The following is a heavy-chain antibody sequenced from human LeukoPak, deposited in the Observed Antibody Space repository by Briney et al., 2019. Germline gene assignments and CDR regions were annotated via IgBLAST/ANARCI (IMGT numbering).Heavy chain of an antibody. V-gene: IGHV4-4*02. Sequence: SETLSLTCAVSGDSISSSTWWSWVRQPPEQGLEWIGEVYHSGNTNYNPSLKSRVTMSVDKSKNQFSLKLSSVTAADTALYYCATVRSSWSVDYWGQGTLVTVSS. CDR2: VYHSGNT. CDR3: ATVRSSWSVDY. D-gene: IGHD6-13*01. CDR1: GDSISSSTW. J-gene: IGHJ4*02.